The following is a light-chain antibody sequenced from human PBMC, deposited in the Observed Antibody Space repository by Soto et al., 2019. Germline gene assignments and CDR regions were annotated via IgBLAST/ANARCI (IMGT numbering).Light chain of an antibody. J-gene: IGLJ1*01. CDR1: SGDVGAYNY. CDR3: CSYAGSSTYV. Sequence: QSALTQPASVSGSPGQSITISCTGTSGDVGAYNYVSWYQQLPGKVPKLIMYEVTNRPSGVPNRFSGSKSGNTASLIISGLQAEDEADYYCCSYAGSSTYVFGIGTKVTVL. CDR2: EVT. V-gene: IGLV2-14*01.